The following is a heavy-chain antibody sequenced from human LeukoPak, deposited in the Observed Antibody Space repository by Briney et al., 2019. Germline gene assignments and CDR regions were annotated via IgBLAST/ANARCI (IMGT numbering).Heavy chain of an antibody. CDR2: ISSSSDSI. CDR3: ARAMGSGYDY. V-gene: IGHV3-48*02. CDR1: GFTSSTYG. D-gene: IGHD5-12*01. J-gene: IGHJ4*02. Sequence: GGSLRLSCAASGFTSSTYGMNWVRQAPGKRLEWVSYISSSSDSIYYADSVKGRFTISRDNAENSLYLQMNSLRDEDTAVYYCARAMGSGYDYWGQGTLVTVSS.